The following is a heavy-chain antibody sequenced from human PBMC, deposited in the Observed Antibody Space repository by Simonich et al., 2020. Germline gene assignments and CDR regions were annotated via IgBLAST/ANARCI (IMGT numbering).Heavy chain of an antibody. CDR2: INNSERK. D-gene: IGHD3-9*01. V-gene: IGHV4-34*01. J-gene: IGHJ5*02. Sequence: QVQLQQWGAGLLKPSETLSLTCAVYGGSFSGYYWSWIRQPPGKGLEWIGEINNSERKNHNPSLRSRVTRVVDTSKHQFALKLSSVTAADTAGYYCARCGLVNYDILTGYHNWFDPWGQGTLVTVSS. CDR3: ARCGLVNYDILTGYHNWFDP. CDR1: GGSFSGYY.